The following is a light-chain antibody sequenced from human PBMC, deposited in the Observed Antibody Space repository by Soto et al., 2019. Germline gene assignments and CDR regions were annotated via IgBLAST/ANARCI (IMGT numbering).Light chain of an antibody. CDR2: AAS. CDR3: QKLNSYPLT. V-gene: IGKV1-9*01. Sequence: DIQMTQSPSSVSASVGYIVTITCRASQGISSYLAWYQQKPGKAPKLLIYAASTLQSGVPSRFSGSGSGTEFTLTISSLQPEDFATYYCQKLNSYPLTFGGGTKVDIK. J-gene: IGKJ4*01. CDR1: QGISSY.